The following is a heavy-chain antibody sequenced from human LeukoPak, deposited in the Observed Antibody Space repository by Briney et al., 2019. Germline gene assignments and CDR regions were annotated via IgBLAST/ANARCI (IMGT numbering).Heavy chain of an antibody. J-gene: IGHJ6*03. CDR1: GGSISSYY. CDR3: ARLSPLTGAYYYMDV. V-gene: IGHV4-59*01. CDR2: IYYGGST. Sequence: SETLSLTCTVSGGSISSYYWSWIRQPPGEGLEWIGYIYYGGSTNYDPSLKSRVTISVDTSKNQFSLKLSSVTAADTAVYYCARLSPLTGAYYYMDVWGKGTTVTVSS. D-gene: IGHD7-27*01.